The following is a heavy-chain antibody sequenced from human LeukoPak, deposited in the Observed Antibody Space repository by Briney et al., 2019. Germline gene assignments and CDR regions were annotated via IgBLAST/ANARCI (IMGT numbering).Heavy chain of an antibody. CDR1: GGSFSGYY. D-gene: IGHD4-17*01. Sequence: SETLSPTCAVYGGSFSGYYWSWIRQPPGKGVEWIGEINHSGSTNYNPSLRSRVTISVDTSKNQFSLKLSSVTAADTAVYYCASYGHLVDYWGQGTLVTVSS. J-gene: IGHJ4*02. V-gene: IGHV4-34*01. CDR3: ASYGHLVDY. CDR2: INHSGST.